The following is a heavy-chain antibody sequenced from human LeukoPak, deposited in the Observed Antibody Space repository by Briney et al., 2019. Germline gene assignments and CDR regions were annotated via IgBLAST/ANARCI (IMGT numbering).Heavy chain of an antibody. J-gene: IGHJ4*02. V-gene: IGHV4-38-2*02. CDR2: IYYSGNT. CDR3: ARQTGSGLFILP. D-gene: IGHD3/OR15-3a*01. CDR1: GYSISTGYY. Sequence: SETLSLTCTVSGYSISTGYYWGWIRQPPGKGLEWIGSIYYSGNTYYNASLKSQVSISIDTSKNQFSLRLTSVTAADTAVYYCARQTGSGLFILPGGQGTLVTVSS.